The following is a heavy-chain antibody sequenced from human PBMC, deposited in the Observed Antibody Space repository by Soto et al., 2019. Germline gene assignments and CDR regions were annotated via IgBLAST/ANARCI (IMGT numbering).Heavy chain of an antibody. CDR2: VIPIIGEG. CDR1: GGTFSSQT. J-gene: IGHJ3*02. V-gene: IGHV1-69*02. Sequence: QVQLVQSGAEVKEPGSSVKVSCKVSGGTFSSQTINWVRQVPGQGLEWMGSVIPIIGEGKYAQSFLGRVTITADSSTSKAYLGVSSLRSEDTAVYYCASPAVNDLDADSSAFDIWGQGTMVTVSS. CDR3: ASPAVNDLDADSSAFDI. D-gene: IGHD1-1*01.